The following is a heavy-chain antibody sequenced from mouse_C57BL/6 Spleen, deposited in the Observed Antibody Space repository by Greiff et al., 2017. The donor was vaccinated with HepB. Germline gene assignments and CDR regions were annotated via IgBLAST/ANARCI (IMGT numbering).Heavy chain of an antibody. D-gene: IGHD2-5*01. CDR2: IYPGSGNT. CDR3: ARRGSNYGYFDY. CDR1: GYTFTDYY. V-gene: IGHV1-76*01. J-gene: IGHJ2*01. Sequence: VQLQQSGAELVRPGASVKLSCKASGYTFTDYYINWVKQRPGQGLEWIARIYPGSGNTYYNEKFKGKATLTAEKSSSTAYMQLSSLTSEDSAVYFCARRGSNYGYFDYWGQGTTLTVSS.